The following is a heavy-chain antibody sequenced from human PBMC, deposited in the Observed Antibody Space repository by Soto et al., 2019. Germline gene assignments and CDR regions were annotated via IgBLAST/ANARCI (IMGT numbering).Heavy chain of an antibody. CDR1: GYTLTELS. J-gene: IGHJ5*02. CDR3: ATSFVLAVALDP. Sequence: ASVKVSCKVSGYTLTELSMHWVRQAPGKGLEWMGGFDPEDGETIYAQKFQGRVTMTEDTSTDTAYMELSSLRSEDTAVYYCATSFVLAVALDPWGQGTLVTVSS. CDR2: FDPEDGET. D-gene: IGHD6-19*01. V-gene: IGHV1-24*01.